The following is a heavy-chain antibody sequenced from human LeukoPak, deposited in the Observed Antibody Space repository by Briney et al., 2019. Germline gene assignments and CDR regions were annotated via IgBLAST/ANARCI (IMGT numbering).Heavy chain of an antibody. Sequence: GGSLRLSCAASGFTFSSYAMSWVRQAPEKGLEWVSAISGSGGSTYYADSVKGRFTISRDNSKNTLFLQMNSLRAEDTAVYYCAKSREVGALSLTLYFDYWGQGTLVTVSS. V-gene: IGHV3-23*01. CDR3: AKSREVGALSLTLYFDY. J-gene: IGHJ4*02. CDR1: GFTFSSYA. D-gene: IGHD1-26*01. CDR2: ISGSGGST.